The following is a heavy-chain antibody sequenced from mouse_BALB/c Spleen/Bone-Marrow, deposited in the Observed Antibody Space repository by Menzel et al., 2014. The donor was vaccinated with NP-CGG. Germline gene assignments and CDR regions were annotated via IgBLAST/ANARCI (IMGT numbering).Heavy chain of an antibody. J-gene: IGHJ3*01. CDR1: GYAFSSYW. CDR3: AKVTTGIAY. D-gene: IGHD2-2*01. CDR2: IYPGDDDT. Sequence: QVQLQQSGAALVRPGASVKISCKASGYAFSSYWVTWVSQGPGQGLVWIGQIYPGDDDTNYNGKLKDKVTLTADKSYSAAYMQLSSLTSEDSAVYFCAKVTTGIAYWGQGTLVTVSA. V-gene: IGHV1-80*01.